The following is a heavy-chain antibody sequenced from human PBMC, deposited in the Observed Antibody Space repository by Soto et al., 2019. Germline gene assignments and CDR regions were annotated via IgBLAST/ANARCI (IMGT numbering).Heavy chain of an antibody. CDR1: GYAFTTYG. CDR2: ISAHNGNT. J-gene: IGHJ4*02. D-gene: IGHD1-1*01. Sequence: QVHLVQSGAEVKKPGASVKVSCKGSGYAFTTYGITWVRQAPGQGLEWRGWISAHNGNTNYAQKLQGRVTVTRDTSTSTAYIELRSLRSDDTAVDYCARGRYGDYWGQGALVIVSS. V-gene: IGHV1-18*01. CDR3: ARGRYGDY.